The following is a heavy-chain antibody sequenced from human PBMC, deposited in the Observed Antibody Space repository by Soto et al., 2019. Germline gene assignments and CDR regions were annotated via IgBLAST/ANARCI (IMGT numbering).Heavy chain of an antibody. D-gene: IGHD6-6*01. CDR3: ARGAYSSSVAPLDNMDV. J-gene: IGHJ6*03. CDR1: GGTFSSYS. CDR2: IIPIFGTA. V-gene: IGHV1-69*01. Sequence: SVKVSYNASGGTFSSYSISLLRQTPGQGLEWMGGIIPIFGTANYAQKFQGRVTITADESTSTAYMELRSLRSDDTAVYYCARGAYSSSVAPLDNMDVWGKGTTVTVSS.